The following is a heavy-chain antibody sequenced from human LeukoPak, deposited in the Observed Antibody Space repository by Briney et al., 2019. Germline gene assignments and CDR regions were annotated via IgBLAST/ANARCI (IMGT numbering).Heavy chain of an antibody. Sequence: SETLSLTCTVSGGSVSSGSYYGSWIRQPPGKGLEWIGYIYYSGSTNYNPSLKSRVTISVDTSKNQFSLKLSSVTAADTAVYYCARDLDTAYWGQGTLVTVSS. CDR3: ARDLDTAY. V-gene: IGHV4-61*01. D-gene: IGHD3-22*01. J-gene: IGHJ4*02. CDR1: GGSVSSGSYY. CDR2: IYYSGST.